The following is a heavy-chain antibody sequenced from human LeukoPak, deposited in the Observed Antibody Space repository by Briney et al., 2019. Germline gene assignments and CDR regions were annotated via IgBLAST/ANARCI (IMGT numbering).Heavy chain of an antibody. CDR1: GFTFSSYA. D-gene: IGHD2-15*01. Sequence: GGSLRLSCAASGFTFSSYAMSWVRQAPGKGLEWVSAISGSGGSTYYADSVKGRFTISRDNSENTLYLQMNSLRAEDTAVYYCAKDPGRYCSGGSCVEFDYWGQGTLVTVSS. J-gene: IGHJ4*02. V-gene: IGHV3-23*01. CDR3: AKDPGRYCSGGSCVEFDY. CDR2: ISGSGGST.